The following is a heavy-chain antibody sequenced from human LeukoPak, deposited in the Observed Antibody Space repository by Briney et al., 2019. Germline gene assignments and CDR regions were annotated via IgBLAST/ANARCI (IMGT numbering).Heavy chain of an antibody. D-gene: IGHD2-15*01. CDR2: ISGSGGST. J-gene: IGHJ5*02. CDR3: ARDPYCSGGSCYQA. V-gene: IGHV3-23*01. Sequence: GRSLRLSCAASGFTFSSYAMSWVRQAPGKGLEWVSAISGSGGSTYYADTVKGRFTISRDNSKNTLYLQMHSLRAEDTAVYYCARDPYCSGGSCYQAWGQGTLVTVSS. CDR1: GFTFSSYA.